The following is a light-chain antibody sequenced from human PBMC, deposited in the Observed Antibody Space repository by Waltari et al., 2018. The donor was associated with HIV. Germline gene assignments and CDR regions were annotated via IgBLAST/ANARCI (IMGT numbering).Light chain of an antibody. V-gene: IGLV2-23*02. CDR2: EVT. J-gene: IGLJ2*01. CDR1: RSDVGSYTL. CDR3: CSYAGSNTYVV. Sequence: QSALTQPASVSGSPGPSITISCTGTRSDVGSYTLVSWYQQHPGKAPKLMIYEVTKRPSGVSNRFSGSKSGNTASLTISGLQAEDEADYYCCSYAGSNTYVVFGGGTKLTVL.